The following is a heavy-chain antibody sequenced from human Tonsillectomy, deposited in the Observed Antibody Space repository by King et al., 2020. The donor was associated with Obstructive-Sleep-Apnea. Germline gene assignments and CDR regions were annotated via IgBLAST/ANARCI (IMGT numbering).Heavy chain of an antibody. V-gene: IGHV3-15*01. Sequence: VQLVESGGGLVKPGGSLRLSCAASGFTFSNAWMSWVRQAPGKGLEWVGRMQSKTDGGTTDYAAPVKGRFTISRDDPKNTLYLQMNSLKTEDTAIYYCTTDLPFGIWGQGTMVTVSS. D-gene: IGHD3-10*01. CDR2: MQSKTDGGTT. CDR3: TTDLPFGI. CDR1: GFTFSNAW. J-gene: IGHJ3*02.